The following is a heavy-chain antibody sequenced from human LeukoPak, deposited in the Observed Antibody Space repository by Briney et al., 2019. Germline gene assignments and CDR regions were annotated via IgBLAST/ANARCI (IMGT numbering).Heavy chain of an antibody. V-gene: IGHV4-4*02. J-gene: IGHJ4*02. CDR2: IYYSGST. D-gene: IGHD3-16*01. CDR3: ARARGTTLDY. Sequence: SETLSLTCAVSGGSISSSNWWSWVRQPPGKGLEWIGYIYYSGSTNYNPSLKSRVTISVDTSKNQFSLKLSSVTAADTAVYYCARARGTTLDYWGQGTLVTVSS. CDR1: GGSISSSNW.